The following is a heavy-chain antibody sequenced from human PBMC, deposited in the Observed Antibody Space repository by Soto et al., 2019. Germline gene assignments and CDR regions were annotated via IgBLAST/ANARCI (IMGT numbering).Heavy chain of an antibody. V-gene: IGHV3-23*01. CDR2: LTDSGGRT. Sequence: EVQLLESGGGLVQPGGSLRLSCAASGFTFSTYAMNWVRQAPGKGLEWVSALTDSGGRTYYAESVKGRFTISRDNSRNTLSLQMNGLRVEDTAIYYCARVCSNNYDYWGQGTLVTVSS. D-gene: IGHD2-15*01. J-gene: IGHJ4*02. CDR1: GFTFSTYA. CDR3: ARVCSNNYDY.